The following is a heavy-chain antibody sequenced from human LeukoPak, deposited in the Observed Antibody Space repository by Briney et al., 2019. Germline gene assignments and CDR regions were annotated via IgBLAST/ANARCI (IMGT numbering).Heavy chain of an antibody. Sequence: GGSLRLSCAASGFTFSSYWMSWVRQAPGKGLEWVANIKQDGSEKYFVDSVKGRFTISRDNAKNTLYLQMNSLRAEDTAVYYCARDIRYYYGSGSYYNSPPILLFDYWGQGTLVTVSS. D-gene: IGHD3-10*01. CDR3: ARDIRYYYGSGSYYNSPPILLFDY. CDR2: IKQDGSEK. J-gene: IGHJ4*02. CDR1: GFTFSSYW. V-gene: IGHV3-7*01.